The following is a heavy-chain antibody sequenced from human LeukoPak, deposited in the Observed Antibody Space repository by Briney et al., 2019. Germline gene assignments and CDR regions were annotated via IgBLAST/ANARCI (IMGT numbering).Heavy chain of an antibody. J-gene: IGHJ4*02. Sequence: SETLSLTCTVSGGSVTTYHWSWIRQPPGKGLEWIGYIYYSGSINDNPSLNSRVTISLDTSKNEFSLKLRSVTAADTAVYYCARYPGASGDSYYFDYWGQGTRVTVSS. CDR2: IYYSGSI. CDR3: ARYPGASGDSYYFDY. D-gene: IGHD4-17*01. CDR1: GGSVTTYH. V-gene: IGHV4-59*02.